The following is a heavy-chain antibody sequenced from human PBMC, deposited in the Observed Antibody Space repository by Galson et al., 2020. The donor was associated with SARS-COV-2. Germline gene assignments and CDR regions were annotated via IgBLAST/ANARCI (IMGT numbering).Heavy chain of an antibody. CDR1: GFTFNTYA. D-gene: IGHD2-8*01. CDR2: ISGSGGTS. J-gene: IGHJ4*02. Sequence: GGSLKISCAASGFTFNTYAMSWVRQAPGKGLEWVSVISGSGGTSYYADSVKGRFTISRDNSKNTVYLQMNSLRAEDTAVYYCARGGFRGVMVDFDYWGQGSLVTVSS. CDR3: ARGGFRGVMVDFDY. V-gene: IGHV3-23*01.